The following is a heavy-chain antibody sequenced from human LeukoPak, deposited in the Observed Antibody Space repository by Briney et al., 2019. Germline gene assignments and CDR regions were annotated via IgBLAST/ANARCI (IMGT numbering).Heavy chain of an antibody. Sequence: WGSLRLSCAASGFTFSSYGMHWVRQAPGKGLEWVAFIRYDGSNKYYADSVKGRFTISRDNSKNTLYLQMNSLRAEDTAVYYCARAGYSYGAYYYYMDVWGKGTTVTISS. V-gene: IGHV3-30*02. CDR1: GFTFSSYG. D-gene: IGHD5-18*01. CDR2: IRYDGSNK. J-gene: IGHJ6*03. CDR3: ARAGYSYGAYYYYMDV.